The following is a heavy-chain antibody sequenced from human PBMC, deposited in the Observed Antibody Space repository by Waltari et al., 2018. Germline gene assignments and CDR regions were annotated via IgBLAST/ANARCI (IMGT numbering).Heavy chain of an antibody. CDR1: GGSISSSSYY. V-gene: IGHV4-39*07. J-gene: IGHJ4*02. CDR3: ARDRGYYDSSGSTGGWVDY. D-gene: IGHD3-22*01. CDR2: IYYSGST. Sequence: QLQLQESGPGLVKPSETLSLTCTVSGGSISSSSYYWGWIRQPPGKGLEWIGSIYYSGSTYYNPSLKSRVTISVDTSKNQFSLKLSSVTAADTAVYYCARDRGYYDSSGSTGGWVDYWGQGTLVTVSS.